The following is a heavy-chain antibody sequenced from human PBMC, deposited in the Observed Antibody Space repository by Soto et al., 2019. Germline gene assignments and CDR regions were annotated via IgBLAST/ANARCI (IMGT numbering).Heavy chain of an antibody. CDR3: AKSLYQGWHSTNCYGGGDY. CDR1: GFTFSSYA. CDR2: ISNDGART. J-gene: IGHJ4*02. V-gene: IGHV3-23*03. D-gene: IGHD2-8*01. Sequence: EVQLLESGGGLVQPGGSLRLSCAASGFTFSSYAMSWVRQAPGKGPEWVSVISNDGARTYHADSVKGRFTISRDNSKNTPYVPKNSLRAEDTAGYYCAKSLYQGWHSTNCYGGGDYWGQGTLVTVSS.